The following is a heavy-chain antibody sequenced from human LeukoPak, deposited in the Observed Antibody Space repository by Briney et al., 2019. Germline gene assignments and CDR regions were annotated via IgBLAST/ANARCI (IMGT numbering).Heavy chain of an antibody. CDR3: ARDSTVLEWSYPDY. CDR1: GYTLTELS. D-gene: IGHD3-3*01. Sequence: ASVKVSCKVSGYTLTELSMHWVRQAPGKGLEWVGGFDPEDGETIYAQKFQGRVTMTRDTSTSTVYMELSSLRSEDTAVYYCARDSTVLEWSYPDYWGQGTLVTVSS. CDR2: FDPEDGET. J-gene: IGHJ4*02. V-gene: IGHV1-24*01.